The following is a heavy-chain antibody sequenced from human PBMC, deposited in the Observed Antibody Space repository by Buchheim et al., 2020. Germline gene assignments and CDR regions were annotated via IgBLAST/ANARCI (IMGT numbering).Heavy chain of an antibody. D-gene: IGHD2-21*02. J-gene: IGHJ4*02. Sequence: VHLVESGGGLVQPGGSLRLSCAASGFTFSSYGMHWVRQAPGKGLEWVAVISYDGSNKYYADSVKGRFTISRDNSKNTLYLQMNSLRAEDTAVYYCAKDGGDSQYYFDYWGQGTL. CDR1: GFTFSSYG. CDR3: AKDGGDSQYYFDY. CDR2: ISYDGSNK. V-gene: IGHV3-30*18.